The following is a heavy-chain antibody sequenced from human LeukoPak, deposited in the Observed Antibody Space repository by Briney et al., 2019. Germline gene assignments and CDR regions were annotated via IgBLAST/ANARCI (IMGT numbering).Heavy chain of an antibody. V-gene: IGHV3-66*01. D-gene: IGHD3-10*01. CDR2: IYNAAST. J-gene: IGHJ4*02. CDR3: ARGDGYYYGSGSYCDF. Sequence: GGSLRLSCAASGFDVTSKYMTWDRQTPEKGLDWVSVIYNAASTLYAASVKGRFTISRDKSKNTLYLEMNSLRAEDTAVYYCARGDGYYYGSGSYCDFWGQGTLVTVSS. CDR1: GFDVTSKY.